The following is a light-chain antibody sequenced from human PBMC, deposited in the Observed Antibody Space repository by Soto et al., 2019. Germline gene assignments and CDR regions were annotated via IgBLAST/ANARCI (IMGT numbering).Light chain of an antibody. Sequence: IVWPQSPGTLSLSPGERATVSCRASQSVSSSNLAWYQQKPGQPPRLLIYGASSRATGVPDRFSGSGSGTDFTLTISRLEPEDFAVYFCQQYGSSPLTFGGGTKVDI. V-gene: IGKV3-20*01. CDR3: QQYGSSPLT. CDR2: GAS. CDR1: QSVSSSN. J-gene: IGKJ4*01.